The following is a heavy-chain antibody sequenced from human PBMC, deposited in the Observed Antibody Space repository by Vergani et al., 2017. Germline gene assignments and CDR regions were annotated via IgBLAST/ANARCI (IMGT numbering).Heavy chain of an antibody. D-gene: IGHD3-22*01. CDR1: GGSISSSSYY. V-gene: IGHV4-39*07. CDR2: IYYSGST. CDR3: ARDHSYYYDSSGYLLFDY. J-gene: IGHJ4*02. Sequence: QLQLQESGPGLVKPSETLSLTCTVSGGSISSSSYYWGWIRQPPGKGLEWIGSIYYSGSTYYNPSLKSRVTISVDTSKNQFSLKLSSVTAAATAVYYCARDHSYYYDSSGYLLFDYWGQGTLVTVSS.